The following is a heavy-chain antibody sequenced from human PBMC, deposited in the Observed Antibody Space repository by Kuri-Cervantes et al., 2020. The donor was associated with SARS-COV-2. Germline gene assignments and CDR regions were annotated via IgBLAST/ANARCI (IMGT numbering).Heavy chain of an antibody. CDR3: ARGGGQWLDLAPHYYYYCMDV. J-gene: IGHJ6*02. CDR2: INHSVST. V-gene: IGHV4-34*01. D-gene: IGHD6-19*01. CDR1: GGSFSGYY. Sequence: SQTLALTCSVHGGSFSGYYWRWIRQPPGKGLEWIGEINHSVSTNYNPSLKSRVTISVDTSKNQFSLKLSSVTAADTAVYYCARGGGQWLDLAPHYYYYCMDVWGQGTPVTVSS.